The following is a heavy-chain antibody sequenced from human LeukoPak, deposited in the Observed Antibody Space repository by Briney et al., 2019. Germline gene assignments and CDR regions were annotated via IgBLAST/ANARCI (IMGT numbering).Heavy chain of an antibody. CDR3: ARLHFAAAEEFDP. Sequence: SETLYLTCTVSGGSINDYFWSWIRQPPGKGLEWIDYIYNSGSTNYNPSLKSRVSISADTSKNQFSLNLSSVTAADTAVYYCARLHFAAAEEFDPWGQGTLVTVPS. CDR1: GGSINDYF. CDR2: IYNSGST. J-gene: IGHJ5*02. V-gene: IGHV4-59*08. D-gene: IGHD6-13*01.